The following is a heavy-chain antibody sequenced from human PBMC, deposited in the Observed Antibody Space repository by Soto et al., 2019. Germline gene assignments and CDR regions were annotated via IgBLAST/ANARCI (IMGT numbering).Heavy chain of an antibody. Sequence: PGGSLRLSCAASGFTFSTYAMHWVRQAPGKGLEWVAVISYDGSNKYYADSVKGRFTISRDNSKNTLYLQMNSLRAEDTAVYYCARDRGFHGSSCLYWGQGTLVTVSS. CDR1: GFTFSTYA. D-gene: IGHD6-6*01. V-gene: IGHV3-30-3*01. CDR3: ARDRGFHGSSCLY. J-gene: IGHJ4*02. CDR2: ISYDGSNK.